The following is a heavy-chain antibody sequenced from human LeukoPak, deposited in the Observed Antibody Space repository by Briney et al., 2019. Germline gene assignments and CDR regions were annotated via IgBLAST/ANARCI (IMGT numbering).Heavy chain of an antibody. D-gene: IGHD3-10*01. CDR1: GGSISSSSYY. J-gene: IGHJ4*02. Sequence: SETLSLTCTVSGGSISSSSYYWSWIRQPPGKGLEWIGYIYYSGSTNYNPSLKSRVTISVDTSKNQFSPKLSSVTAADTAVYYCGRGDTVGFGGYYFDYWGQGTLVTVSS. CDR3: GRGDTVGFGGYYFDY. CDR2: IYYSGST. V-gene: IGHV4-61*01.